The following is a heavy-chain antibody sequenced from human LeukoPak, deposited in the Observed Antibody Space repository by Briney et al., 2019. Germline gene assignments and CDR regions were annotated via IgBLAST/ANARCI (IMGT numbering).Heavy chain of an antibody. J-gene: IGHJ6*02. CDR1: GFTFSSHD. Sequence: PGGSLRLSCAASGFTFSSHDMNWVRQAPGEGLEWVSYISSSSSTTYYADSVKGRFTISRDNAKNSLYLQVNSLRDEDTAVYYCARVSYNYYGMDVWGQGTTVTVSS. D-gene: IGHD5-24*01. V-gene: IGHV3-48*02. CDR2: ISSSSSTT. CDR3: ARVSYNYYGMDV.